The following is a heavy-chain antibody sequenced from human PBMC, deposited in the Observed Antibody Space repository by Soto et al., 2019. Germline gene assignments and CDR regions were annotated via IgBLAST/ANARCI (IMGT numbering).Heavy chain of an antibody. J-gene: IGHJ4*02. D-gene: IGHD5-12*01. Sequence: SETLSLTCAVSGGSFSGYYWGWIRQPPGKGLEWIGSIYYRGNAYYNPSLQTRVTISPDKSKSQFSLKLNSVTAADSAVYFCARLEGLATISYYFDFWGPGALVTVSS. CDR2: IYYRGNA. V-gene: IGHV4-39*01. CDR1: GGSFSGYY. CDR3: ARLEGLATISYYFDF.